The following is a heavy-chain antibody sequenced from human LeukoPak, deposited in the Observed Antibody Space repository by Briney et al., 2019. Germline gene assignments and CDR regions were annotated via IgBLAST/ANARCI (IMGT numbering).Heavy chain of an antibody. CDR3: ARDYYYYYYVDV. CDR1: GGSISSSRYY. CDR2: IYYRGST. V-gene: IGHV4-39*07. Sequence: SENLSLTCTVSGGSISSSRYYWGWVRQPPGKGLEWIGSIYYRGSTYYNPSLKSRVTISVDTSKNQFSLKLSSVTAADTAVYYCARDYYYYYYVDVWGKGTTVTVSS. J-gene: IGHJ6*03.